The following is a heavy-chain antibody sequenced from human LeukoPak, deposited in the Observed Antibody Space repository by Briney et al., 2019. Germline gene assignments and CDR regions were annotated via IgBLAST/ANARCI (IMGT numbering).Heavy chain of an antibody. CDR2: INRDGSST. J-gene: IGHJ5*02. Sequence: GGSLRLSCAASGFTFSSYWMHWVRQAPGKGLVWVSRINRDGSSTTYADSVKGRFTISRDNAKNTLYLQMNSLRAEDTAVYYCARVKLASQTAWFDPWGQGTLVTVSS. CDR1: GFTFSSYW. CDR3: ARVKLASQTAWFDP. D-gene: IGHD6-13*01. V-gene: IGHV3-74*01.